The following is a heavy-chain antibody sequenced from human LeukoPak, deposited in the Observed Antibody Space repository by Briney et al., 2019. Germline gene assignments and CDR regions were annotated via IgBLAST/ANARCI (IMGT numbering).Heavy chain of an antibody. Sequence: PGGSLRLSCAASGFTFSSYAMSWVSQAPGKGLEWVSAISGSGGSTYYADSVKGRFTISRDNSKNTLYLQMNILRAEDTAVYCVAGSDYLHYWGQGTLVTVSS. CDR3: AGSDYLHY. CDR2: ISGSGGST. J-gene: IGHJ4*02. D-gene: IGHD6-19*01. V-gene: IGHV3-23*01. CDR1: GFTFSSYA.